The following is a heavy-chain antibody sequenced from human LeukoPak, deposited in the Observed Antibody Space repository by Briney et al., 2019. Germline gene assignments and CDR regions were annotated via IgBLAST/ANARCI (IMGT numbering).Heavy chain of an antibody. CDR2: IHHSGST. J-gene: IGHJ5*01. D-gene: IGHD6-13*01. CDR1: GGSISESNW. V-gene: IGHV4-4*02. Sequence: SETLSLTCAVSGGSISESNWWTWVRQPPGKGLEWIGEIHHSGSTNYNPSLNRRVSISVGTSKNQFSLKVISVTAADTAVYYCARVSSRAWFDSWGQGSLVTVSS. CDR3: ARVSSRAWFDS.